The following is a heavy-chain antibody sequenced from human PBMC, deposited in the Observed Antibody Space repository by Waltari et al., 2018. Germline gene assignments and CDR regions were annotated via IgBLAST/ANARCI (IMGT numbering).Heavy chain of an antibody. CDR1: GSTFTSYD. D-gene: IGHD2-8*01. CDR2: MNPNSGNT. CDR3: AREGGVQNDAFDI. V-gene: IGHV1-8*03. Sequence: QVQLVQSGAEVKKPGASVKVPCTASGSTFTSYDLPWYRQATGQGLEWMGWMNPNSGNTGYAQKFQGRVTITRNTSISTAYMELSSLRSEDTTVYYCAREGGVQNDAFDIWGQGTMVTVSS. J-gene: IGHJ3*02.